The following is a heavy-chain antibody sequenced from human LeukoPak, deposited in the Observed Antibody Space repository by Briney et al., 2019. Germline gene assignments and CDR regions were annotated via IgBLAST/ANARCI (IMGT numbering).Heavy chain of an antibody. J-gene: IGHJ4*02. CDR2: ISAYNGNT. V-gene: IGHV1-18*01. CDR1: GYTFTIYG. Sequence: ASVKVSCKASGYTFTIYGISWVRQAPGQGLEWMGWISAYNGNTNYAQKLQGRVTMTTDTSTSTAYMELRSLRSDDTAVYYCARGQLDFWSGYYNTEPDYWGQGTLVTVSS. CDR3: ARGQLDFWSGYYNTEPDY. D-gene: IGHD3-3*01.